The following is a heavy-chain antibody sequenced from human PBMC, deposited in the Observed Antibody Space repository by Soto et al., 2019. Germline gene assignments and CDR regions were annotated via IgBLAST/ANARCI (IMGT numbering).Heavy chain of an antibody. CDR3: AKGLGHVVPAAMSYYRYFDY. J-gene: IGHJ4*02. CDR1: GFTFSSYA. CDR2: ISGSGGST. Sequence: PGGSLRLSCAASGFTFSSYAMSWVRQAPGKGLEWVSAISGSGGSTYYADSVKGRFTISRDNSKNALYLQMNSLRAEDTAVYYCAKGLGHVVPAAMSYYRYFDYWGQGTLVTVSS. V-gene: IGHV3-23*01. D-gene: IGHD2-2*01.